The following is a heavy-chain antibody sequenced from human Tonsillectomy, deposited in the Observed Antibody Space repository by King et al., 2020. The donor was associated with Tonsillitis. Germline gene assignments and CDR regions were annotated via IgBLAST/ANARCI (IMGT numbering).Heavy chain of an antibody. Sequence: VQLVESGGGLVQPGGSLRLSCAASGFTFSSYAMSWVRQAPGKGLEWVSVIYSGGSSTYYADSVKGRFTISRDNSKNTLYLQMNSLRAEDTAVYYCAKGGLYSSSWCDYWGQGNLVTVSS. CDR1: GFTFSSYA. V-gene: IGHV3-23*03. CDR3: AKGGLYSSSWCDY. D-gene: IGHD6-13*01. J-gene: IGHJ4*02. CDR2: IYSGGSST.